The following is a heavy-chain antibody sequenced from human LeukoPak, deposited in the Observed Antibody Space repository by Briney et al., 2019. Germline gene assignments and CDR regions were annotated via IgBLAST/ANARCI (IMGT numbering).Heavy chain of an antibody. CDR2: INSDGSST. J-gene: IGHJ4*02. CDR1: GFTFSNYW. V-gene: IGHV3-74*01. D-gene: IGHD3-22*01. CDR3: ATIIYYDSSGLDY. Sequence: GGSLRLSCAASGFTFSNYWMRWVRHAPGKGLVWVSRINSDGSSTSYADSVKGRFTISRDNAKNTLYLQMNSLGAEDTAVYYCATIIYYDSSGLDYWGQGTLVTVSS.